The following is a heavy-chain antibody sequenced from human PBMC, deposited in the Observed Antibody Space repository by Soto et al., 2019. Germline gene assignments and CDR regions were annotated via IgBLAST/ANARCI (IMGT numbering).Heavy chain of an antibody. CDR2: IYHSGST. V-gene: IGHV4-30-2*01. Sequence: LSLTCAVSGGSISSGGYSWSWIRQPPGKGLEWIGYIYHSGSTYYNPSLKSRVTISVDRSKNQFSLKLSSVTAADTAVYYCASTVTTSGGMDVWGQGTTVTVSS. D-gene: IGHD4-4*01. J-gene: IGHJ6*02. CDR1: GGSISSGGYS. CDR3: ASTVTTSGGMDV.